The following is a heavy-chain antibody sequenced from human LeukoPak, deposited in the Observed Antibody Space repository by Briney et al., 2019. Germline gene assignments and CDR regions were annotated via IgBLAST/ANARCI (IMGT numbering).Heavy chain of an antibody. Sequence: GGSLRLSCEASGFIFTTSAISWVRQAPGKGLEWVSFISSGGGSTYYSDSVRGRFTISRDNSNNTVSLNMHSLRAEDTAIYYCAKERRSSMHVWGNGTTVSVSS. J-gene: IGHJ6*03. D-gene: IGHD6-6*01. CDR1: GFIFTTSA. CDR2: ISSGGGST. CDR3: AKERRSSMHV. V-gene: IGHV3-23*01.